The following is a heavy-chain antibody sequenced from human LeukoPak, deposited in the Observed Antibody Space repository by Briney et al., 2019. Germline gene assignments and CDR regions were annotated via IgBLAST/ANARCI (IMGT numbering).Heavy chain of an antibody. J-gene: IGHJ3*02. CDR3: ARVTYNYIPYGAFDI. CDR1: GYTFIDYY. D-gene: IGHD5-24*01. CDR2: INPNSGGT. V-gene: IGHV1-2*02. Sequence: ASVKVSCKASGYTFIDYYMHWVRQAPGQGLEWMGWINPNSGGTNYAQKFQGRVTMTRDTSISTAYMELSRLRSDDTAVYYCARVTYNYIPYGAFDIWGQGTMVTVSS.